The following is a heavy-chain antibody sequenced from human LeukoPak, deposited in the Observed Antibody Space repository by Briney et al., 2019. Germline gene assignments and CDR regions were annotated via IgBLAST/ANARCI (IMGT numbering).Heavy chain of an antibody. CDR2: IYLGNSDT. Sequence: GESLRISCKGSGYSFTSYWIGWVRQMPGKGLECLGIIYLGNSDTKYSPSFQGQVTISGDKSISTAYLQWSSLKASDTAMYYCARVAVPGTRYFFYGMDVWGEGTTVTVSS. D-gene: IGHD6-19*01. V-gene: IGHV5-51*01. CDR1: GYSFTSYW. J-gene: IGHJ6*04. CDR3: ARVAVPGTRYFFYGMDV.